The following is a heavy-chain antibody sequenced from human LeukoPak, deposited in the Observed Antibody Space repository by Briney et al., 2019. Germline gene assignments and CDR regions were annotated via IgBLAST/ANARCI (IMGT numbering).Heavy chain of an antibody. CDR2: ISGSDGTT. CDR3: AILWREGDYGSAFGV. Sequence: GGSLRLSCAASGFTFSSFAMSWVRQAPGKGLQWVSAISGSDGTTYYPDSVKGRFTISRDNSRNTLYLRVNSLRAEDTAVYYCAILWREGDYGSAFGVRGQGTKVTVSS. D-gene: IGHD4-17*01. V-gene: IGHV3-23*01. CDR1: GFTFSSFA. J-gene: IGHJ3*01.